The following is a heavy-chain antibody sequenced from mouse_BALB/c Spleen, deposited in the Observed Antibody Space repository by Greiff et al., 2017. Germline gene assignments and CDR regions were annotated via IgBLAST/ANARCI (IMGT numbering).Heavy chain of an antibody. CDR1: GFAFSSYD. J-gene: IGHJ4*01. D-gene: IGHD6-5*01. Sequence: EVQLQQSGGGLVKPGGSLKLSCAASGFAFSSYDMSWVRQTPEKRLEWVAYISSGGGSTYYPDTVKGRFTISRDNAKNTLYLQMSSLKSEDTAMYYCARHAYGNYAMDYWGQGTSVTVSS. V-gene: IGHV5-12-1*01. CDR2: ISSGGGST. CDR3: ARHAYGNYAMDY.